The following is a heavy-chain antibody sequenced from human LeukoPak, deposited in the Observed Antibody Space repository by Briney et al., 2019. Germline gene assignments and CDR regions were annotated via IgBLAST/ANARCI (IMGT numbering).Heavy chain of an antibody. V-gene: IGHV4-59*01. D-gene: IGHD5-12*01. CDR2: RYYSGST. Sequence: SETLSLTCTVSGDSISSYYWSWIRQPPGKGLEWIGYRYYSGSTDYYPSLKSRVTISVDTSKNQFSLKLTPVTAADTAVYYCAGGYDWGATEYWGQGTLVTVSS. J-gene: IGHJ4*02. CDR1: GDSISSYY. CDR3: AGGYDWGATEY.